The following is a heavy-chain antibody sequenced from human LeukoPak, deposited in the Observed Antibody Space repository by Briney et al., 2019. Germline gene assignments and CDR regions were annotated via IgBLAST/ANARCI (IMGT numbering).Heavy chain of an antibody. J-gene: IGHJ6*02. CDR1: GFTFSSYG. Sequence: GGSLRLSCAASGFTFSSYGMHWVRQAPGKGLEWVAVISYDGSNKYYADSVKGRFTISRDKSKNTLYLQMNSLRAEDTAVYYCAKMLYSSSSEALYYYYYGIDVWGQASPLTVSS. CDR2: ISYDGSNK. D-gene: IGHD6-6*01. CDR3: AKMLYSSSSEALYYYYYGIDV. V-gene: IGHV3-30*18.